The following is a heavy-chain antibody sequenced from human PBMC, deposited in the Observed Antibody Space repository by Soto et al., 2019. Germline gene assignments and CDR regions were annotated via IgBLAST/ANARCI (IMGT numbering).Heavy chain of an antibody. Sequence: QVQLVQSGAEVKKPGSSVKVSCKASGGTFSSYTISWVRQAPGQGLEWMGRIITSLGLANYAQKFQSRVTITADKSTSTAYMELSSVRSEDTAVYYCARVNCGGGSCYSDFGFDSWGQGTLVTVSS. CDR3: ARVNCGGGSCYSDFGFDS. CDR2: IITSLGLA. CDR1: GGTFSSYT. D-gene: IGHD2-15*01. J-gene: IGHJ4*02. V-gene: IGHV1-69*02.